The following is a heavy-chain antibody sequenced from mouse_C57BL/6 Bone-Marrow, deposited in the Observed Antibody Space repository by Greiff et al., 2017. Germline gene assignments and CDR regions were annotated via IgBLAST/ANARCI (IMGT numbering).Heavy chain of an antibody. Sequence: QVQLKQPGAELVRPGSSVKLSCKASGYTFTSYWMDWVKQRPGQGLEWIGNIYPSDSETHYNQKFKDKATLTVDKSSSTAYMQLSSLTSEDSAVYYCARYGTAWFAYGGQGTLVTVSA. CDR2: IYPSDSET. D-gene: IGHD2-1*01. J-gene: IGHJ3*01. CDR1: GYTFTSYW. CDR3: ARYGTAWFAY. V-gene: IGHV1-61*01.